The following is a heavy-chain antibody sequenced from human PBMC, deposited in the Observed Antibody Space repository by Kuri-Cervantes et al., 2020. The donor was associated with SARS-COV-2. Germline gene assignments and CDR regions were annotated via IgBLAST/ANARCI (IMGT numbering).Heavy chain of an antibody. J-gene: IGHJ4*02. CDR3: AGSYSSGWNFDY. CDR2: INHSGST. D-gene: IGHD6-19*01. V-gene: IGHV4-39*07. Sequence: SETLSLTCTVSGGSISSSSYYWGWIRQPPGKGLEWIGEINHSGSTNYNPSLKSRVTISVDTSKNQFSLKLSSVTAADTAVYYCAGSYSSGWNFDYWGQGTLVTVSS. CDR1: GGSISSSSYY.